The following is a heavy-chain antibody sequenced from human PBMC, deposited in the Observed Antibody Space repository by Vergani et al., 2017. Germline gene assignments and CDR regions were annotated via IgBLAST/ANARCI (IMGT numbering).Heavy chain of an antibody. CDR1: SHTFQTYG. D-gene: IGHD1-1*01. V-gene: IGHV1-18*01. Sequence: QVQLVQSGAELKKPGASVSVSCKGSSHTFQTYGISWVRQAPGKGHEWMAWIRPYTGHTIYAQKFQDRVTMTADTSTNTAYMELRSLRSDDTAVYFCARVAPSNSEVTPTAFDVWGQGTMVTVSS. J-gene: IGHJ3*01. CDR3: ARVAPSNSEVTPTAFDV. CDR2: IRPYTGHT.